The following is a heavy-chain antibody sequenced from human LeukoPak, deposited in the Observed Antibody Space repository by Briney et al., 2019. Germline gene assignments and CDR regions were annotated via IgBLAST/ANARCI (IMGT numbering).Heavy chain of an antibody. CDR2: IYHSGST. J-gene: IGHJ4*02. CDR1: GYSISSGYY. V-gene: IGHV4-38-2*01. CDR3: ARLRGFLEWLLFPYFDY. Sequence: SETLSLTCAVSGYSISSGYYWGWIRQLPGKGLEWIGSIYHSGSTYYNPSLKSRVTISVDTSKNQFSLELSSVTAADTAVYYCARLRGFLEWLLFPYFDYWGQGTLVTVSS. D-gene: IGHD3-3*01.